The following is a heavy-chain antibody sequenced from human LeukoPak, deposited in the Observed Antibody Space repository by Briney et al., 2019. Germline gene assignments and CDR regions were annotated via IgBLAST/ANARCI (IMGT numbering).Heavy chain of an antibody. D-gene: IGHD2-15*01. V-gene: IGHV1-46*01. CDR2: INPSGGST. CDR3: ARGPLGYCSGGSCYPNYYYYGMDV. J-gene: IGHJ6*02. CDR1: GYTFTSYY. Sequence: ASVKVSCKASGYTFTSYYMHWVRQAPGQGLEWMGIINPSGGSTSYAQKFQGRVTMTRDTSTSTVYMELSSLRSEDTAVYYCARGPLGYCSGGSCYPNYYYYGMDVWGQGTTVTVSS.